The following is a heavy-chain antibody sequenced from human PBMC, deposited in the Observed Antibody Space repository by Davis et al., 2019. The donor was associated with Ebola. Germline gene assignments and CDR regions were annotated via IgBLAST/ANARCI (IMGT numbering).Heavy chain of an antibody. Sequence: PGGSLRLSCAASGFTFSSYSMNWVRQAPGKGLEWVSSISSSSYIYYADSVKGRFTISRDNAKNSLYLQMNSLRAEDTAVYYCAREYGSGSYYISYWGQGTLVTVSS. D-gene: IGHD3-10*01. CDR1: GFTFSSYS. V-gene: IGHV3-21*01. J-gene: IGHJ4*02. CDR3: AREYGSGSYYISY. CDR2: ISSSSYI.